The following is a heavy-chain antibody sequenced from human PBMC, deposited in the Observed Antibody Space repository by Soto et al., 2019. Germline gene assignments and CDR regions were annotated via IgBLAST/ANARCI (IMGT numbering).Heavy chain of an antibody. Sequence: PSETLSLTCTVSGGSISSADYYWSWIRQPPGKGLEWIGYFHSSGATYKDPSLKSRVTISVDTSKNQFSLKLSSVTAADTAVYYCARTYDILTGYPHWGQGTLVTVSS. D-gene: IGHD3-9*01. CDR1: GGSISSADYY. V-gene: IGHV4-30-4*01. CDR2: FHSSGAT. J-gene: IGHJ4*02. CDR3: ARTYDILTGYPH.